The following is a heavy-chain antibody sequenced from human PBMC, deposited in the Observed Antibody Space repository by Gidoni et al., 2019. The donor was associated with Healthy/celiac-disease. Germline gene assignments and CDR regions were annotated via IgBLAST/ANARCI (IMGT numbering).Heavy chain of an antibody. CDR2: INPNSGGT. J-gene: IGHJ5*02. D-gene: IGHD4-17*01. CDR1: GYTFTGYY. V-gene: IGHV1-2*02. Sequence: QVQLVRSGAEVKKPGASVKVSCKASGYTFTGYYMHWVRQAPGQGLEWMGWINPNSGGTNYAQKFQGRVTMTRDTSISTAYMELSRLRSDDTAVYYCARGPYGDLYSNWFDPWGQGTLVTVSS. CDR3: ARGPYGDLYSNWFDP.